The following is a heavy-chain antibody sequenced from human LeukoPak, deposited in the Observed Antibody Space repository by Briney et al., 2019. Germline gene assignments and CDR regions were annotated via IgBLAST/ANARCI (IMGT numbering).Heavy chain of an antibody. CDR1: GGSTSSGGYY. CDR3: ARGEGRVPFVY. D-gene: IGHD6-6*01. CDR2: IYHSAST. Sequence: PSQTLSLTCTVSGGSTSSGGYYWSWIRQPPGKGRGWIGYIYHSASTNNNPSLKSRATISVNRSKNQFSLKLSSVTAADTAVYYCARGEGRVPFVYWGQGTLVTAPS. V-gene: IGHV4-30-2*01. J-gene: IGHJ4*02.